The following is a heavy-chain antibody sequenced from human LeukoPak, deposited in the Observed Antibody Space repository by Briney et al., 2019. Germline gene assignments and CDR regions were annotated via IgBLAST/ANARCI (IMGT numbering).Heavy chain of an antibody. CDR2: MNPNSGNT. V-gene: IGHV1-8*01. J-gene: IGHJ4*02. CDR3: ARSEPYYDFWSGYGH. Sequence: ASVKVSCKASGYTSTSYDINWVRQATGQGLEWMGWMNPNSGNTGYAQKFQGRVTMTRNTSISTAYMELSSLRSEDTAVHYCARSEPYYDFWSGYGHWGQGTLVTVSS. CDR1: GYTSTSYD. D-gene: IGHD3-3*01.